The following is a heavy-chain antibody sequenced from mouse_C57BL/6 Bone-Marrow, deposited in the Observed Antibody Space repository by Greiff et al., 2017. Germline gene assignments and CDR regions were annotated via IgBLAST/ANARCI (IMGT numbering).Heavy chain of an antibody. J-gene: IGHJ1*03. CDR1: GFTFSDYG. V-gene: IGHV5-17*01. D-gene: IGHD1-1*01. CDR3: ARRGGSTLYWYFDV. Sequence: EVHLVESGGGLVKPGGSLKLSCAASGFTFSDYGMHWVRQAPEKGLEWVAYISSGSSTIYYADTVKGRFTISRDNAKNTLFLQMTSLRAEDTAMYYCARRGGSTLYWYFDVWGTGTTVTVSS. CDR2: ISSGSSTI.